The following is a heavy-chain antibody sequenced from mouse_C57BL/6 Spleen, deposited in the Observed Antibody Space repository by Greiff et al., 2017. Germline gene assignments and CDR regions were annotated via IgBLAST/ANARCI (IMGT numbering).Heavy chain of an antibody. CDR2: IWTGGGT. D-gene: IGHD1-1*01. CDR3: ASITTVVAREVWFAY. Sequence: VKLQESGPGLVAPSQSLSITCTVSGFSLTSYAISWVRQPPGKGLEWLGVIWTGGGTNYNSALKSRLSISKDNSKSQVFLKMNSLQTDDTAGYYCASITTVVAREVWFAYWGQGTLVTVSA. J-gene: IGHJ3*01. V-gene: IGHV2-9-1*01. CDR1: GFSLTSYA.